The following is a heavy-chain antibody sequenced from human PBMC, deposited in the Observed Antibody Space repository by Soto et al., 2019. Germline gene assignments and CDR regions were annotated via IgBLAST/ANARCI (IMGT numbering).Heavy chain of an antibody. D-gene: IGHD4-4*01. J-gene: IGHJ4*02. CDR3: ARGYMTTVTPFDY. CDR2: IYYSGST. V-gene: IGHV4-31*03. Sequence: SETLSLTCTVSGGSISSGGYYWSWIRQHPGKGLEWIGYIYYSGSTYYNPSLKSRVTISVDTSKNQFSLKLSSVTAADTAVYYCARGYMTTVTPFDYWGQGTLVTVSS. CDR1: GGSISSGGYY.